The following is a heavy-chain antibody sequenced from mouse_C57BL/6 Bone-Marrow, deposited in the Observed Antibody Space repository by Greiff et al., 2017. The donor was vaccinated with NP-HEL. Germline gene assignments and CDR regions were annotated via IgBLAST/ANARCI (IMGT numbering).Heavy chain of an antibody. V-gene: IGHV1-55*01. CDR2: IYPGSGST. Sequence: QVQLQQPGAELVKPGASVKMSCKASGYTFTSYWITWVKQRPGQGLEWIGDIYPGSGSTNYNEKFKSKATLTVDTSSSTAYMQLSSLTSVDSAVYYCARGDYDFSMDYWGQGTSVTVSS. J-gene: IGHJ4*01. CDR1: GYTFTSYW. D-gene: IGHD2-4*01. CDR3: ARGDYDFSMDY.